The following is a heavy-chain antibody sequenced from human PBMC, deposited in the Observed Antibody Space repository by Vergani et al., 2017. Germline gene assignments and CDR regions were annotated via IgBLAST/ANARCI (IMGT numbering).Heavy chain of an antibody. CDR2: INPSGGHT. Sequence: QVQVVQSGAEVKKSGASVKVSCKTSGYTFSNYYMHWVRQAPGQGLEWIGIINPSGGHTNYAQKFQGRVTMTRDTSTSTVYMELRSLTFDDTAVYYCAREGFYDNIRGTYRPPSYYGMGVWGQGTKVTVAS. CDR3: AREGFYDNIRGTYRPPSYYGMGV. V-gene: IGHV1-46*01. CDR1: GYTFSNYY. J-gene: IGHJ6*02. D-gene: IGHD3-16*02.